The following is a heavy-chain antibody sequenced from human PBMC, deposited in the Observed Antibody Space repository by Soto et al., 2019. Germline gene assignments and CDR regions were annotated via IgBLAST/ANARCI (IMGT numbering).Heavy chain of an antibody. CDR2: ISAYNGNT. CDR1: GYKFISHS. D-gene: IGHD2-21*01. Sequence: QIQLVQSGGEVKKPGASVKVSCKSSGYKFISHSITCVRQAPGQGLEWMGRISAYNGNTNYAQKLQGRVTMTTDTSTNTAYMELRSLRSDDTAVYYCARGAFCGGAPGCRDMDVWCHGTTVTVSS. V-gene: IGHV1-18*01. CDR3: ARGAFCGGAPGCRDMDV. J-gene: IGHJ6*02.